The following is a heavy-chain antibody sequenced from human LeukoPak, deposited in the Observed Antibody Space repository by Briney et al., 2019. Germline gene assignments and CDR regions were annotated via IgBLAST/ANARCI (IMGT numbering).Heavy chain of an antibody. Sequence: SETLSLTCTVSGGSISSYYWSWIRQPPGKGLEWIGYIYYSGSTNYNPSLKSRVTISVDTSKNQFSLKLSSVTAADTAMYYCARRIRWLDYWGQGTLVTVSS. D-gene: IGHD5-12*01. J-gene: IGHJ4*02. CDR2: IYYSGST. CDR3: ARRIRWLDY. CDR1: GGSISSYY. V-gene: IGHV4-59*08.